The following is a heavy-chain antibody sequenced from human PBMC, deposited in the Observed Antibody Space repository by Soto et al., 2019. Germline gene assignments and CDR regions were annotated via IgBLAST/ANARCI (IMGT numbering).Heavy chain of an antibody. V-gene: IGHV4-59*01. D-gene: IGHD2-2*01. CDR1: GGSISSYY. Sequence: SETLSLTCTVSGGSISSYYWSWIRQPPGKGLEWIGYIYYSGSTNYNPSLKSRVTISVDTSKNQFSLKLSSVTAADPAVYFRSRAVVVPPAMVSFDYWARGTLVTVAS. CDR2: IYYSGST. J-gene: IGHJ4*02. CDR3: SRAVVVPPAMVSFDY.